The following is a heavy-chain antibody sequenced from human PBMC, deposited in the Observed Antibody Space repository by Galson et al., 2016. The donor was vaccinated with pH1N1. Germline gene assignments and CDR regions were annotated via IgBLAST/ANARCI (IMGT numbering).Heavy chain of an antibody. CDR3: TRDLGRRREY. CDR2: IDPSGGGT. V-gene: IGHV1-46*01. J-gene: IGHJ4*02. D-gene: IGHD1-26*01. Sequence: SVKVSCKASGGTFSSFAISWVRQAPGQGLEWMGVIDPSGGGTTYAQKFQARVTMTRDTSTSTVYMDLSSLKSEDTAVYYCTRDLGRRREYWGQGTLVTVS. CDR1: GGTFSSFA.